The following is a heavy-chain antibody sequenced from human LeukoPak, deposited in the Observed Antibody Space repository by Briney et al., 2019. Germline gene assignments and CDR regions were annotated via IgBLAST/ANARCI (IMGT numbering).Heavy chain of an antibody. J-gene: IGHJ4*02. D-gene: IGHD4-11*01. Sequence: GGXLRLSCAASGFTFSSYSMNWVRQAPGKGLEGVSYISSSSSTIYYADSVKGGFTISRDNAKNSLYLQMKSLRAEDTAVYYCARDWLWGHSNYGPYWGQGTLVTVSS. CDR1: GFTFSSYS. V-gene: IGHV3-48*01. CDR3: ARDWLWGHSNYGPY. CDR2: ISSSSSTI.